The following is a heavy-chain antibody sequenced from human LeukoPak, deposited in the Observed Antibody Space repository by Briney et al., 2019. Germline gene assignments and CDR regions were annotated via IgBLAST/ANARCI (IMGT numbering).Heavy chain of an antibody. Sequence: SETLSLTCTVSGGSISSYYWSWIRQPPGKGLEWIGYIYYSGSTNYNPTLKSRVTISVDTSKNQFSLKLSSVTAADTAVYYCAVYGSGRTNWFDPWGQGTLVTVSS. V-gene: IGHV4-59*08. J-gene: IGHJ5*02. CDR2: IYYSGST. D-gene: IGHD6-19*01. CDR3: AVYGSGRTNWFDP. CDR1: GGSISSYY.